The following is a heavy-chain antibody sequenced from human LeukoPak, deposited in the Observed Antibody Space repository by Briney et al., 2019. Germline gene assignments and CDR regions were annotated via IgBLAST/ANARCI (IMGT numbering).Heavy chain of an antibody. Sequence: SQTLSLTCTVSGGSISSGDYYWSWIRQPPGQGLEWIGYIYYSGSTYYNPSLKSRVTISVDTSKNQFSLKLSSVTAADTAVYYCASHKIFGVVHDAFDIWGQGTMVTVSS. CDR2: IYYSGST. D-gene: IGHD3-3*01. CDR3: ASHKIFGVVHDAFDI. J-gene: IGHJ3*02. V-gene: IGHV4-30-4*01. CDR1: GGSISSGDYY.